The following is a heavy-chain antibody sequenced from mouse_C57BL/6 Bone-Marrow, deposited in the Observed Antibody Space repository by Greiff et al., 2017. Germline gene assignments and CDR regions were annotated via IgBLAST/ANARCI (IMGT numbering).Heavy chain of an antibody. J-gene: IGHJ2*01. Sequence: QVQLQQSGAELVKPGASVKLSCKASGYTFTSYWIQWVKQRPGQGLEWIGAIDPSDSYTNYNEKFKGKATLTADKSSSTAYMQLSSLTSEDSAVXCCARDYDYGDFDYWGQGTTLTVSA. CDR1: GYTFTSYW. CDR2: IDPSDSYT. D-gene: IGHD2-4*01. V-gene: IGHV1-50*01. CDR3: ARDYDYGDFDY.